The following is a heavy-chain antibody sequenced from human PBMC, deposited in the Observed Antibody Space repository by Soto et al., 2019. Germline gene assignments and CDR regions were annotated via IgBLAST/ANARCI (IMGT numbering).Heavy chain of an antibody. J-gene: IGHJ1*01. CDR2: ISYGGGGT. V-gene: IGHV3-64*02. Sequence: PGGSLRLSCAASGFTLSIYSMHWVRQAPGKGLEFVSAISYGGGGTFYADSVKGRFTISRDTSKNTLYLQMGSLSTEDMAVYYCAKDPGKGYCSGGSCPGYFQHWGQGTLVTVSS. CDR1: GFTLSIYS. D-gene: IGHD2-15*01. CDR3: AKDPGKGYCSGGSCPGYFQH.